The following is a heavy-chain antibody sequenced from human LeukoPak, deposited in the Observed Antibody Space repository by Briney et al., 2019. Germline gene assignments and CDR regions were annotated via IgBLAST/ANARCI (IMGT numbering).Heavy chain of an antibody. CDR3: ARGRGVQLWSEDYYYGMDV. Sequence: GRSLRLSCAASGFTFSSYSMNWVRQAPGKGLEWVSSISSSSSYIYYADSVKGRFTISRDNAKNSLYLQMNSLRAEDTAVYYCARGRGVQLWSEDYYYGMDVWGQGTTVTVSS. V-gene: IGHV3-21*01. CDR2: ISSSSSYI. D-gene: IGHD5-18*01. J-gene: IGHJ6*02. CDR1: GFTFSSYS.